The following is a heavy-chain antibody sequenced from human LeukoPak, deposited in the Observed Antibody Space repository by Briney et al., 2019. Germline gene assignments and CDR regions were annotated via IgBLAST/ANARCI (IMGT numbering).Heavy chain of an antibody. Sequence: ASVEVSCKASGYTFTDYYVHWVRQAPGQGLEWLGGINPDSGATNFAQRFQGRVTMTRDTSVNTAHMELNNLRSDDTAVYYCARDLCHGGSCFHFDSWCQGTLVTVSS. CDR2: INPDSGAT. CDR3: ARDLCHGGSCFHFDS. CDR1: GYTFTDYY. D-gene: IGHD2-15*01. J-gene: IGHJ4*02. V-gene: IGHV1-2*02.